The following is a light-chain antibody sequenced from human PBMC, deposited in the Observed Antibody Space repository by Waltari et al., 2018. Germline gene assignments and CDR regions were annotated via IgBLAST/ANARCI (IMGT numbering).Light chain of an antibody. CDR3: CSFTSRSTWV. J-gene: IGLJ3*02. CDR1: SSDVGGYNY. V-gene: IGLV2-14*01. CDR2: DVS. Sequence: QSALTQPASVSGSPGQSITISCTGTSSDVGGYNYVSWYQQHPGKVPNLLIFDVSNRPSGVSKRFSGSKSGNTASLTISGLQAEDESDYYCCSFTSRSTWVFGGGTKLTVL.